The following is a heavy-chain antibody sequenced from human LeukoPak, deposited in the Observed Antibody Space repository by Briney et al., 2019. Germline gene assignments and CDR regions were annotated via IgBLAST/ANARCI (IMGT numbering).Heavy chain of an antibody. V-gene: IGHV4-59*08. Sequence: SETLSLTCTVSDGSITGYYWSWIRQPPGKGLEWIAYVYYIGRTLYNPSLESRVTISVDTSKTQFSLKLTSVTAADTAVYYCARHISVSYDAFDLWGRGTTVTVAS. CDR1: DGSITGYY. CDR2: VYYIGRT. CDR3: ARHISVSYDAFDL. D-gene: IGHD6-19*01. J-gene: IGHJ3*01.